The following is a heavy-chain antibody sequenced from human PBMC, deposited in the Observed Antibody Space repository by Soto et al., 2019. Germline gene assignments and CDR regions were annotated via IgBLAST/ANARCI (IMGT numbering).Heavy chain of an antibody. J-gene: IGHJ4*02. Sequence: SETLSLTCTVSGGSVSSYYWSWIRQPPGKGLEWIGYIYYTGLSNSNPSLNSRVTMSVDTSKNQFSLKLSSVTAADTAVYYCASHSSHWPFFDFWGQGTLVTVSS. CDR2: IYYTGLS. D-gene: IGHD6-13*01. V-gene: IGHV4-59*02. CDR1: GGSVSSYY. CDR3: ASHSSHWPFFDF.